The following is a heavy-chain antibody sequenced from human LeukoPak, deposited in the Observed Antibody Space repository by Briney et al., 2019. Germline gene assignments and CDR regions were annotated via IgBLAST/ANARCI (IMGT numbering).Heavy chain of an antibody. Sequence: GASVKVSCKASGYTFARYFLHRVRQAPGQGLEWMGFINPSSGSTRYAQNFQGRITMTRDTSTSTVYMDLNSLRSEDTAVYYCARDIVEIVHTRGFDIWGQGTLVTVSS. CDR1: GYTFARYF. J-gene: IGHJ4*02. CDR2: INPSSGST. D-gene: IGHD5-12*01. CDR3: ARDIVEIVHTRGFDI. V-gene: IGHV1-46*01.